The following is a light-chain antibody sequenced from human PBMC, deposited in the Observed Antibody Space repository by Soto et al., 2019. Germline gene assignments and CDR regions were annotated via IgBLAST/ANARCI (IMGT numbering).Light chain of an antibody. CDR2: GNN. J-gene: IGLJ3*02. CDR3: GTWDTSLSAWV. V-gene: IGLV1-51*01. CDR1: SSNIGNNF. Sequence: QSVLTQPPSVSAAPGQKVTISCSGSSSNIGNNFVSWYRQFPGTAPKLLIYGNNKRPSGIPDRFSGSKSGTSATLGITGVQTGDEDDYYCGTWDTSLSAWVFGGGTKLTVL.